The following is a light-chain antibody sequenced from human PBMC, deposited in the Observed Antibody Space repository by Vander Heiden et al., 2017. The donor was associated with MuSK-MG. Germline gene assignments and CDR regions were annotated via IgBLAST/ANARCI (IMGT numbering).Light chain of an antibody. CDR1: SSNIGSNT. V-gene: IGLV1-44*01. CDR2: SNN. J-gene: IGLJ2*01. Sequence: QSVLTPPPSASAPPGQRVTISCSGSSSNIGSNTVNWYQQLPGTAPKLLIYSNNQRPSGVPDRFSGSKSGTSASLAISGLQSEDEADYYCAAWDDSLNGPVVFGGGTKLTVL. CDR3: AAWDDSLNGPVV.